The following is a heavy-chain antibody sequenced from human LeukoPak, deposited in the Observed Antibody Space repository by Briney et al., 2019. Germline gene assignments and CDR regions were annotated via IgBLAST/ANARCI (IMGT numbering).Heavy chain of an antibody. CDR2: IYSGGST. J-gene: IGHJ4*02. Sequence: GGSLRLSCAASGFTVSSNYMSWVRQAPGQGLEWVSVIYSGGSTYYAASVKGRFTISRDNSKNTLYLQMNSLRAEDTAVYYCARTYDSSGYYDYWGQGALVTVSS. V-gene: IGHV3-53*01. CDR3: ARTYDSSGYYDY. CDR1: GFTVSSNY. D-gene: IGHD3-22*01.